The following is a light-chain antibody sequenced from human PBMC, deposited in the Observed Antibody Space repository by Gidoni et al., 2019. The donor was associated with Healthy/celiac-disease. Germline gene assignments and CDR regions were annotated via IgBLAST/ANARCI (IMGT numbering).Light chain of an antibody. Sequence: DIVMTQSPDSLAVSLGERATINCKSSQNVLYGSNNKNYLAWYQQKPGQPPKLLIYWASTRESGVPVRFSGSGSGTDFTLTISSLQAEDVAVYYCQQYYSIPLTFGGGTKVEIK. J-gene: IGKJ4*01. CDR2: WAS. CDR3: QQYYSIPLT. V-gene: IGKV4-1*01. CDR1: QNVLYGSNNKNY.